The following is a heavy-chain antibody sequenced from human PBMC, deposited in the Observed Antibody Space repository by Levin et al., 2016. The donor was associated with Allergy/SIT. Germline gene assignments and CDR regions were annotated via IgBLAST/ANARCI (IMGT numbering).Heavy chain of an antibody. Sequence: SVKVSCKASGGTFSSYTISWVRQAPGQGLEWMGRIIPILGIANYAQKFQGRVTITADKSTSTAYMELSSLRSEDTAVYYCAVVEMATTHYYYYGMDVWGQGTTVTVSS. J-gene: IGHJ6*02. CDR3: AVVEMATTHYYYYGMDV. CDR2: IIPILGIA. D-gene: IGHD5-24*01. CDR1: GGTFSSYT. V-gene: IGHV1-69*02.